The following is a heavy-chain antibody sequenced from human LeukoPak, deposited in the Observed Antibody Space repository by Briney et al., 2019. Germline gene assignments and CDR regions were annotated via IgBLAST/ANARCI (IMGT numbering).Heavy chain of an antibody. V-gene: IGHV3-23*01. CDR3: AKGGSVGTTTYFDY. CDR2: ISARGDNT. CDR1: GFTFPIYA. J-gene: IGHJ4*02. Sequence: GGSLRLSCAASGFTFPIYAMYWVRQAPGKGLERVSAISARGDNTFYADSVRGRFTVSRGNSKNTLSLQLNSLIAEDTAIYYCAKGGSVGTTTYFDYWGQGTLVTVSS. D-gene: IGHD1/OR15-1a*01.